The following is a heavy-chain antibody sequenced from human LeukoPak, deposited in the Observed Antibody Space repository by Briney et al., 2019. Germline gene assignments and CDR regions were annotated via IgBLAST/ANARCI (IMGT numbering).Heavy chain of an antibody. CDR3: ARGSGSVTSEVDFDY. CDR2: IRQDGSQK. J-gene: IGHJ4*02. V-gene: IGHV3-7*01. D-gene: IGHD4-17*01. Sequence: GGSLRLSCAASGFTFSSYWMSWVRQAPGKGLEWVATIRQDGSQKYYVDSVKGRFTISRDNAKNSLYLQMNSLRAEDTAVYYCARGSGSVTSEVDFDYWGQGTLVTVSS. CDR1: GFTFSSYW.